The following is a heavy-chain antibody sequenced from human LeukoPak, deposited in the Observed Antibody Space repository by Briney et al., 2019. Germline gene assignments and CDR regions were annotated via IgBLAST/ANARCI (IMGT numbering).Heavy chain of an antibody. CDR3: ARDDDYGEVHWFDP. D-gene: IGHD4-17*01. J-gene: IGHJ5*02. CDR2: INSDGSST. Sequence: GGSLRLSCAASGFTFSSYWMHWVRHAPGKGLVWVSRINSDGSSTSYADSVKGRFTISRDNAKNTLYLQMNSLRAEDTAVYYCARDDDYGEVHWFDPWGQGTLVTVSS. V-gene: IGHV3-74*01. CDR1: GFTFSSYW.